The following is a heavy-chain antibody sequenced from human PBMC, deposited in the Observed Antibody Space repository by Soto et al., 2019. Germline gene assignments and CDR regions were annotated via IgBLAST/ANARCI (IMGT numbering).Heavy chain of an antibody. V-gene: IGHV3-21*01. Sequence: NAGGSLRLSCAASGFTFSSYSMNWVRQAPGKGLEWVSSISSSSSYIYCADSVKGRFTISRDNAKNSLYLQMNSLRAEDTAVYYCARDRYDILTGYSYYYYYGMDVWGQGTTVTVSS. J-gene: IGHJ6*02. CDR1: GFTFSSYS. CDR3: ARDRYDILTGYSYYYYYGMDV. CDR2: ISSSSSYI. D-gene: IGHD3-9*01.